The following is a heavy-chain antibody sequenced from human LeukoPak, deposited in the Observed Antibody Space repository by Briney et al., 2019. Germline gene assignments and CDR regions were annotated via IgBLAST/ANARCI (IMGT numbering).Heavy chain of an antibody. CDR1: GGTFSSYA. V-gene: IGHV1-69*05. Sequence: SVKVSCKASGGTFSSYAISWVRQAPGQGLEWMGGIIPIFGTANYAQKLQGRVTMTTDTSTSTAYMELRSLRSDGTAVYYCARGYCSSTSCYEWAYWGQGTLVTVSS. CDR3: ARGYCSSTSCYEWAY. D-gene: IGHD2-2*01. J-gene: IGHJ4*02. CDR2: IIPIFGTA.